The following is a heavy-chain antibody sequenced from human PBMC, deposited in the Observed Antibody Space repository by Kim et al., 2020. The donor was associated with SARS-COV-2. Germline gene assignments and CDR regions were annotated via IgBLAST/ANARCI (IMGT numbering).Heavy chain of an antibody. CDR3: AKKSILARGPWYLDL. CDR2: LSDSGGDK. D-gene: IGHD6-6*01. CDR1: GFTFSSFA. Sequence: GGSLRLSCAASGFTFSSFAITWVRQAPGKGLEWVSILSDSGGDKFYADSVKGRFTISRDNSKNTLYLQMNSLRAEDTAVYYCAKKSILARGPWYLDLWGRGTLVTVSS. V-gene: IGHV3-23*01. J-gene: IGHJ2*01.